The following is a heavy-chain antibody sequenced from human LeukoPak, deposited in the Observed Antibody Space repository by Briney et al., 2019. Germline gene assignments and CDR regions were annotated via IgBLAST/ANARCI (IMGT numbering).Heavy chain of an antibody. CDR2: ICGSGITT. J-gene: IGHJ4*02. Sequence: GGSLRLSCAASGFTFSNYVMGWVRQPPGEGLQWVSVICGSGITTYYARSVKGRFTISRDNSKNTLYLQMNNLRAEDTAIYYCAKTGLYSSSSRGYFDYWGQETLVTVSS. CDR1: GFTFSNYV. CDR3: AKTGLYSSSSRGYFDY. V-gene: IGHV3-23*01. D-gene: IGHD6-6*01.